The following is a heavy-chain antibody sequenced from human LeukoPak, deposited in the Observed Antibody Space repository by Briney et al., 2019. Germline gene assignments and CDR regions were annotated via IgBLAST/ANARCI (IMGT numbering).Heavy chain of an antibody. D-gene: IGHD6-13*01. Sequence: GGSLRLSCAASGFTFSSYAMTWVRQAPGRGLEWVSSIRGSGGSTYYADSVKGRFTISRDNSKNTLYLQMNSLRAEDTAVYYCARDIAADGASYFDYWGQGTLVTVSS. CDR2: IRGSGGST. V-gene: IGHV3-23*01. CDR3: ARDIAADGASYFDY. J-gene: IGHJ4*02. CDR1: GFTFSSYA.